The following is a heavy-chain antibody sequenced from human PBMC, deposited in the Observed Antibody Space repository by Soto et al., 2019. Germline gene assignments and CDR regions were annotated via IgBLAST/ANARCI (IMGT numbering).Heavy chain of an antibody. Sequence: GGSLRLSCASSGVTVSSNYMSWVRQAPGKGLEWVAVISYDGSNKYYADSVKGRFTISRDNSKNTLYLQMNSLRAEDTAVYYCARDFGYYYDSSGYFPGYWGQGTLVTVSS. J-gene: IGHJ4*02. CDR1: GVTVSSNY. CDR3: ARDFGYYYDSSGYFPGY. CDR2: ISYDGSNK. V-gene: IGHV3-30-3*01. D-gene: IGHD3-22*01.